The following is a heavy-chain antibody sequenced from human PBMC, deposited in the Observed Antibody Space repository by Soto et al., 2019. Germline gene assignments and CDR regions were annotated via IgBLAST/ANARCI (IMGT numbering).Heavy chain of an antibody. CDR1: GGSISSYF. V-gene: IGHV4-59*01. J-gene: IGHJ1*01. Sequence: PSETLSLTCTVSGGSISSYFWSWIRQPPGKGLEWIGYIYYTGSTNYNPSLKSRVTISVDTSKNQFSLQLSSVTAADTAVYYCARSFGWYAIDQWGQGTLVTVSS. D-gene: IGHD6-19*01. CDR3: ARSFGWYAIDQ. CDR2: IYYTGST.